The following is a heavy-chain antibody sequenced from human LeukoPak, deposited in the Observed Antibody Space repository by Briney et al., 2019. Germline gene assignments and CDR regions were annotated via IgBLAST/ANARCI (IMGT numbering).Heavy chain of an antibody. D-gene: IGHD6-19*01. V-gene: IGHV3-23*01. CDR3: AKGGYTRGWYEGYEHYYMDV. CDR1: GFTFSSYG. J-gene: IGHJ6*03. Sequence: GGSLRLSCAASGFTFSSYGMSWVRQAPGKGLEWVSSISGSGGSTYYGDSVKGRITISRDNSKNTLYLQMNSLRAEGTAVYYCAKGGYTRGWYEGYEHYYMDVWGKGITVTISS. CDR2: ISGSGGST.